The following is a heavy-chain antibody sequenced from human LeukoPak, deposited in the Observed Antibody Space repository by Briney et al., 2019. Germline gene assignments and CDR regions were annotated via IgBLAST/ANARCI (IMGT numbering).Heavy chain of an antibody. D-gene: IGHD3-22*01. CDR1: GGSISSYY. Sequence: SETLSLTCTVSGGSISSYYWSRIRQPPGKGLEWIGYIYYSGSTNYNPSLKSRVTISVDTSKNQFSLKLSSVTAADTAVYYCAKTIIDSSGYLEAFDIWGQGTMVTVSS. J-gene: IGHJ3*02. V-gene: IGHV4-59*08. CDR3: AKTIIDSSGYLEAFDI. CDR2: IYYSGST.